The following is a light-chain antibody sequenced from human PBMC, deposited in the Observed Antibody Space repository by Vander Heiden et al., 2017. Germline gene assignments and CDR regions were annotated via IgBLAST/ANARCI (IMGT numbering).Light chain of an antibody. V-gene: IGLV3-21*02. CDR1: KIGSKR. Sequence: SYVLTQPPSVSVAPGLTARITCGGNKIGSKRVHWYQQKTGQAPPPGIPDQFSGSNSGNTATLTISRVEAGDEADYYCQVWDSSSDHWVFGGGTKLTVL. CDR3: QVWDSSSDHWV. J-gene: IGLJ3*02.